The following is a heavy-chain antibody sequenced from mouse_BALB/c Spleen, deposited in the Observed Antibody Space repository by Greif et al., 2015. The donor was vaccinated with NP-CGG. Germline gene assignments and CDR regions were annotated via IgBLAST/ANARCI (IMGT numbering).Heavy chain of an antibody. J-gene: IGHJ3*01. Sequence: VQLVESGAELMKPGASVKISCKATGYTFSSYWIEWVKQRPGHGLEWIGEILPGSGSTNYNEKFKGKATLTADTSSNTAYMQLSSLTSEDSAVYYCARGRAPSFAYWGQGTLVTVSA. CDR1: GYTFSSYW. V-gene: IGHV1-9*01. CDR2: ILPGSGST. D-gene: IGHD3-3*01. CDR3: ARGRAPSFAY.